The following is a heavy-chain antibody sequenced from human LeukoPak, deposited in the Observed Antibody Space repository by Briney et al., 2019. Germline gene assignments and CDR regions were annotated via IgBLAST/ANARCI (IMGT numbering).Heavy chain of an antibody. D-gene: IGHD3-3*01. CDR2: ISSSGNT. Sequence: SETLPLTCIVSGGSTSGGNYYWGWIRRPPGKGLEWIGGISSSGNTYYNPSLKSRITISIDTSKNHFSLKLSSVTAADTAVYYCARLGAGPTYYDFWSGYSSFYFDYWGQGTLVTVSS. J-gene: IGHJ4*02. CDR1: GGSTSGGNYY. CDR3: ARLGAGPTYYDFWSGYSSFYFDY. V-gene: IGHV4-39*02.